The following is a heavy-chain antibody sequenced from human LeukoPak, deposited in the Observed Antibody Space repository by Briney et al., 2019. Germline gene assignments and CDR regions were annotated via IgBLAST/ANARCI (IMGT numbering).Heavy chain of an antibody. CDR1: GYTFDTSS. Sequence: GASANVSCKAFGYTFDTSSITWVRQAPGQRLEWMGWISPNNGNTHYAQGVQGRVTMTTDTSRSTAYMELRSLTSDETAVYYCTRVRNSDNWWGAFDIWDQGTMVTVSS. D-gene: IGHD1-1*01. V-gene: IGHV1-18*01. J-gene: IGHJ3*02. CDR2: ISPNNGNT. CDR3: TRVRNSDNWWGAFDI.